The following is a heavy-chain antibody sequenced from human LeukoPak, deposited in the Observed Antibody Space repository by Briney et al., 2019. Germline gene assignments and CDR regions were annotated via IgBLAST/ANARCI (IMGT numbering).Heavy chain of an antibody. D-gene: IGHD2-2*01. CDR1: GFTFSSYS. CDR3: ARDRAGPMHYYGMDV. Sequence: GGSLRLSCAASGFTFSSYSMNWVRQAPGKGLEWVSSISSSSSYIYYADSVKGRFTISRDNAKNSLYLQMNSLRAEDTAVYYCARDRAGPMHYYGMDVWGQGTTVTVSS. CDR2: ISSSSSYI. V-gene: IGHV3-21*01. J-gene: IGHJ6*01.